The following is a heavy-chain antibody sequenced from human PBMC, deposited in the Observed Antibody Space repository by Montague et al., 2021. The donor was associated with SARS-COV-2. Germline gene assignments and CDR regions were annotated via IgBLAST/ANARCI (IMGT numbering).Heavy chain of an antibody. CDR1: GFIFSSFA. Sequence: SLRLSCAASGFIFSSFAMSWVRQAPGKGLEWVSAVRSSDGSPNYADSVKGRFTIYRDNSNNMLYLQMNGLRAEDTAVYYCAKDMWDLYYFDYWGQGTLVTVSS. CDR2: VRSSDGSP. CDR3: AKDMWDLYYFDY. D-gene: IGHD1-26*01. J-gene: IGHJ4*02. V-gene: IGHV3-23*01.